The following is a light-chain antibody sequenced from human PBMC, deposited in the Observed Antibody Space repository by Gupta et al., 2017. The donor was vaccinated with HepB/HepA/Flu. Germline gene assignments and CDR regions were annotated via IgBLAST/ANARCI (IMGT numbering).Light chain of an antibody. CDR1: SSDVGGYNY. CDR3: CAYGGRDTLV. CDR2: DVT. V-gene: IGLV2-11*01. Sequence: ARSRPRAVARSPRRSVTNSWTGTSSDVGGYNYVSWYQQHPSKAPKLMIYDVTKRPAGVPDRISGSKSGNTASLTIAGLQTEDEADYYCCAYGGRDTLVFGGGTKLTVL. J-gene: IGLJ2*01.